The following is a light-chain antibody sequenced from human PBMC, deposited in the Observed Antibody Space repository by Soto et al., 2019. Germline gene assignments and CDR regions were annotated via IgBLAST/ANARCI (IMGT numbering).Light chain of an antibody. CDR1: SSHAGGYNY. CDR3: QSYDTSLSGAI. CDR2: EVS. Sequence: QSVLTQPASVSGSPGQSITISCTATSSHAGGYNYVSWYQQHPGKAPKLMIYEVSHRPSGVSNRFSASKSGTSASLAITGLQGEDEANYYCQSYDTSLSGAIFGAGTKLTVL. J-gene: IGLJ2*01. V-gene: IGLV2-14*01.